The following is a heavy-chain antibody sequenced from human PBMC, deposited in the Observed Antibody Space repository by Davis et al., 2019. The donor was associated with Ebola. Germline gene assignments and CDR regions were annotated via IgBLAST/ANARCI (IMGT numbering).Heavy chain of an antibody. CDR2: IGTYNGNT. CDR1: GYTFTSYD. Sequence: ASVKVSCKASGYTFTSYDINWVRQAPGQGLEWLGWIGTYNGNTHYAQKLQGRITLTTDTSSTTAYMELRSLTSDDTAIYYCARDHSSLDYWGQGTLVTVSS. V-gene: IGHV1-18*01. J-gene: IGHJ4*02. D-gene: IGHD6-13*01. CDR3: ARDHSSLDY.